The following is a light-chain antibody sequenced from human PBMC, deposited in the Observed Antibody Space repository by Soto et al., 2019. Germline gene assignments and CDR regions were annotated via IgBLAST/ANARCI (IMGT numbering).Light chain of an antibody. CDR3: QEYVRWPYT. V-gene: IGKV3-20*01. Sequence: EIVMKQSPVTLSVSQGERATXSCRASQSVSSNYLAWYQQKPGHAPRLLIYGASFRATGIPDRFSASGSGTDFTLTISRLEPEDFAVYYCQEYVRWPYTFGQGT. CDR1: QSVSSNY. CDR2: GAS. J-gene: IGKJ2*01.